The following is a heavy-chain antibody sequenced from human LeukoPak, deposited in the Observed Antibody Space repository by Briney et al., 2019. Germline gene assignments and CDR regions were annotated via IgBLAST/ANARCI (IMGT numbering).Heavy chain of an antibody. V-gene: IGHV4-34*01. CDR3: ARGQVVRGVPHLRWFDP. J-gene: IGHJ5*02. CDR2: INHSGST. Sequence: TSETLSLTCAVHGGSFSGYYWGWIPHPPGKGQEGIGEINHSGSTNYNPSLKSRVTISVDTSKNQFSLKRSSVTAADTAVYYWARGQVVRGVPHLRWFDPWGQGTLVTVSS. CDR1: GGSFSGYY. D-gene: IGHD3-10*01.